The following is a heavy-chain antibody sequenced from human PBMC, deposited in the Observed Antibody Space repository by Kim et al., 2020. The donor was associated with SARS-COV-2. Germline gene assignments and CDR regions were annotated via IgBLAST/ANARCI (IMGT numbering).Heavy chain of an antibody. J-gene: IGHJ5*01. Sequence: GGSLRLSCAASGFTFSSYGMHWVRQAPGKGLEWVAVISYDGSNKYYADSVKGRFTISRDNSKNTLYLQMNSLRAEDTAVYYCAKARYDFWSGYSQLNWF. CDR2: ISYDGSNK. CDR3: AKARYDFWSGYSQLNWF. V-gene: IGHV3-30*18. CDR1: GFTFSSYG. D-gene: IGHD3-3*01.